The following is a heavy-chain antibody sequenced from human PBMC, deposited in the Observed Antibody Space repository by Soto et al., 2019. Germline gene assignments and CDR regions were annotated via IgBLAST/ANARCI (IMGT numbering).Heavy chain of an antibody. D-gene: IGHD4-17*01. V-gene: IGHV3-21*01. J-gene: IGHJ4*02. Sequence: EVQLVESGGGLVKPGGSLRLSCAASGFTFSSYSMNWVRQAPGKRLEWVSSISSSSSYIYYADSVKGRFTISRDNAKNSLYLQMNSLRAEDTAVYYCARMTTWDGRYFDYWGQGTLVTVSS. CDR1: GFTFSSYS. CDR3: ARMTTWDGRYFDY. CDR2: ISSSSSYI.